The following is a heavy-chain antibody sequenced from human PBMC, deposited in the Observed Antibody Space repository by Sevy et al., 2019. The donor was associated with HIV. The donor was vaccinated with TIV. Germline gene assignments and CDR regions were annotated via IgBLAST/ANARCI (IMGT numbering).Heavy chain of an antibody. D-gene: IGHD4-17*01. CDR1: GFIFSSYE. CDR3: ARDLPPSATTVAHFDC. J-gene: IGHJ4*02. Sequence: GGSLRLSCAASGFIFSSYEMNWVRQAPGKGLEWVSYISNSDTTIYYSDSVKGRFTISRDNARNSLYLQMNSLRAEDTAVYYCARDLPPSATTVAHFDCWGQGTLVTVSS. CDR2: ISNSDTTI. V-gene: IGHV3-48*03.